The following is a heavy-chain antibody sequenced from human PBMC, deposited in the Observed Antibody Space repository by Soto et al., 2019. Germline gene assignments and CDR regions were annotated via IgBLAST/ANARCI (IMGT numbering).Heavy chain of an antibody. CDR2: IKSKGDGETT. CDR3: ATPPGSTFGDYYGMDV. CDR1: GFTFNNAW. D-gene: IGHD1-7*01. Sequence: GGSLRLSWAASGFTFNNAWMNWVRQAPGKGLEWVGRIKSKGDGETTDYAAGVKGRFTISRDDSKNTLYLQMNSLKTEDTALYYCATPPGSTFGDYYGMDVWGQGTTVTIS. J-gene: IGHJ6*02. V-gene: IGHV3-15*01.